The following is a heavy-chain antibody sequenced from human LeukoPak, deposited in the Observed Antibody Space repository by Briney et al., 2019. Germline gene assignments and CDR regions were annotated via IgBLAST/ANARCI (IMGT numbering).Heavy chain of an antibody. J-gene: IGHJ4*02. D-gene: IGHD7-27*01. Sequence: SQTLSLTCAISGDSVSSNNAAWNWIRQSPSRGLEWPGRAYYRSKWYSDYAVSVKSRMTINPDTSKNQFSLHLNSVTPEDTAIYYCARGTGTFDYWGQGTLVTVSS. V-gene: IGHV6-1*01. CDR3: ARGTGTFDY. CDR2: AYYRSKWYS. CDR1: GDSVSSNNAA.